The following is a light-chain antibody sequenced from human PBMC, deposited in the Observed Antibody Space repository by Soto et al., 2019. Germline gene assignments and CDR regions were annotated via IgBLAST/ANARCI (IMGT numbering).Light chain of an antibody. Sequence: QSALTRPPSASGSPGQSVTISCTGTSGDVGAFDYVSWYQHHPGRAPRLFIYEVTKRPSGVPGRFSGSKSGNTASLTVSGLQAEDEADYYCTSYAGTDPLGVVFGGGTQLTVL. V-gene: IGLV2-8*01. CDR2: EVT. CDR3: TSYAGTDPLGVV. J-gene: IGLJ2*01. CDR1: SGDVGAFDY.